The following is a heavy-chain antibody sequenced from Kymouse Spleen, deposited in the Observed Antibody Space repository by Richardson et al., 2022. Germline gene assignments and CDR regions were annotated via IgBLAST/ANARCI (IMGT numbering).Heavy chain of an antibody. CDR2: IYSGGST. CDR3: ARDTMVRGVIGYYGMDV. Sequence: EVQLVESGGGLIQPGGSLRLSCAASGFTVSSNYMSWVRQAPGKGLEWVSVIYSGGSTYYADSVKGRFTISRDNSKNTLYLQMNSLRAEDTAVYYCARDTMVRGVIGYYGMDVWGQGTTVTVSS. V-gene: IGHV3-53*01. CDR1: GFTVSSNY. J-gene: IGHJ6*02. D-gene: IGHD3-10*01.